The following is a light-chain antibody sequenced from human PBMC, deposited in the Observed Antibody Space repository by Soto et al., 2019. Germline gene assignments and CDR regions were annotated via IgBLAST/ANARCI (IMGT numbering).Light chain of an antibody. Sequence: EILMTQSPSTLSVSPGELATFSCRASQSINTKIAWYQLKPGQAPRLLIYDASIRATGIPARFSGSGSGTDFTLSISSLQPDDFATYYCQHYNSYSEAFGQGTKVDI. V-gene: IGKV3-15*01. CDR2: DAS. CDR3: QHYNSYSEA. J-gene: IGKJ1*01. CDR1: QSINTK.